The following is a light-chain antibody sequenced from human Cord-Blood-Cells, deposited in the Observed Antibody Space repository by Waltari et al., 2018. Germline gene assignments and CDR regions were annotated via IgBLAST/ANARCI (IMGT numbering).Light chain of an antibody. CDR2: DAS. J-gene: IGKJ4*01. Sequence: EIVLTQSPATLSLSPGERATLSCRASQSVSSYLAWYQQRPGQAPRLLISDASNRATGIPGRFSGSGSGTDFTLTSSRLEAEAFAVYYCQKRSNWPLTFGGGTKVEIK. CDR3: QKRSNWPLT. CDR1: QSVSSY. V-gene: IGKV3-11*01.